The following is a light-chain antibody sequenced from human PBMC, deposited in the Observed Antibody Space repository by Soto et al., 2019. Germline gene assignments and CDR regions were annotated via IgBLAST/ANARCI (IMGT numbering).Light chain of an antibody. Sequence: QSVLTQPPSASGTPGQRVTISCSGSRSDIGSNYVYWYQHLPGMAPKLLIYRNDQRPSGVPDRISGSRSGTSASLAIIGLRSEDEADYYCASWDDTLSVPIFGGGTKL. CDR2: RND. CDR3: ASWDDTLSVPI. V-gene: IGLV1-47*01. J-gene: IGLJ2*01. CDR1: RSDIGSNY.